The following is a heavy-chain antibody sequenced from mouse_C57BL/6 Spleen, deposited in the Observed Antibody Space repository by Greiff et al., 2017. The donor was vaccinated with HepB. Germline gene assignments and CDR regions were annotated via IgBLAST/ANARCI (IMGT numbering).Heavy chain of an antibody. J-gene: IGHJ4*01. Sequence: EVKVVESGGGLVKPGGSLKLSCAASGFTFSSYTMSWVRQTPEKRLEWVATISGGGGNTYYPDSVKGRFTISRDNAKNTLYLQMSSLRSEDTALYYCARDGYFAMDYWGQGTSVTVSS. CDR3: ARDGYFAMDY. CDR1: GFTFSSYT. D-gene: IGHD2-3*01. CDR2: ISGGGGNT. V-gene: IGHV5-9*01.